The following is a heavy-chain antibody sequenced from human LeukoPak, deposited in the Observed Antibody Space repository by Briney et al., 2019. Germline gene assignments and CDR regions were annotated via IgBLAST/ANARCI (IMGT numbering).Heavy chain of an antibody. J-gene: IGHJ4*02. CDR2: ITGSGGTT. D-gene: IGHD3-22*01. CDR3: AKAYGSSGYYQLPIDY. Sequence: GGSLRLSCAASGLTFSSNAMTWVRQAPGKGLECVSAITGSGGTTYYADSVKGRFTISRDNSKNTLYLQMNSLRAEDTAVYYCAKAYGSSGYYQLPIDYWGQGTLVTVSS. V-gene: IGHV3-23*01. CDR1: GLTFSSNA.